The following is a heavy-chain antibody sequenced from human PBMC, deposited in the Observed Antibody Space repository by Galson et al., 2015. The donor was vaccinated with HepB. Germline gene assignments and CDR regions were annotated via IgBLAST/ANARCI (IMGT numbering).Heavy chain of an antibody. V-gene: IGHV5-51*01. J-gene: IGHJ4*02. CDR3: ARVPIYHDFFFDY. CDR1: GYKFTRFW. Sequence: GAEVKKPGESLKISCDVSGYKFTRFWIGWVRQMPGKSLEWMGIIYPDDSDVKYSPSFQGHVTISADKSINTAYLQWSSLKASDTAIYYCARVPIYHDFFFDYWGQGTLVTVSS. D-gene: IGHD2-2*01. CDR2: IYPDDSDV.